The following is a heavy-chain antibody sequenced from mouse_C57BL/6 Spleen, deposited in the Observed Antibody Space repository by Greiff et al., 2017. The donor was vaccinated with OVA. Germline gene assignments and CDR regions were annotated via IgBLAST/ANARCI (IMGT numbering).Heavy chain of an antibody. CDR2: INPNNGGT. Sequence: VQLKESGPELVKPGASVKIPCKASGYTFTDYNMDWVKQSHGKSLEWIGDINPNNGGTIYNQKFKGKATLTVDTSSSTAYMELRSLTSEDTAVYYCARRGWLLRTYAMDYWGQGTSVTVSS. CDR3: ARRGWLLRTYAMDY. CDR1: GYTFTDYN. V-gene: IGHV1-18*01. D-gene: IGHD2-3*01. J-gene: IGHJ4*01.